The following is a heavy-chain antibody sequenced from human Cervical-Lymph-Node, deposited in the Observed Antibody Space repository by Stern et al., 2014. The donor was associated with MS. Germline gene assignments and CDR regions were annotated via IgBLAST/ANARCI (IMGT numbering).Heavy chain of an antibody. CDR2: IYYSGST. CDR3: ARVSSGWYGDWFDP. V-gene: IGHV4-31*03. CDR1: GGSISSGGYY. Sequence: VQLVESGPGLVKPSQTLSLTCTVSGGSISSGGYYWSWIRQHPGKGLEWIGDIYYSGSTYYNPSLKSRVTISVDTSKNQFSLKLSSVTAADTAVYYCARVSSGWYGDWFDPWGQGTLVTVSS. D-gene: IGHD6-19*01. J-gene: IGHJ5*02.